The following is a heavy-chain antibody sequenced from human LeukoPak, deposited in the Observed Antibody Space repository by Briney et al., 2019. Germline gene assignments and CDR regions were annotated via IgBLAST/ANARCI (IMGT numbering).Heavy chain of an antibody. Sequence: ASVKVSCKASGYTFTSYDINWVRQATGQGLEWMGWMNPNSGNTGYAQKFQGRVTMTRNTSISTAYMELSSLRSEDTAVYYCARVDCSGGSCKRNYYYGMDVWGQGTTVTVSS. J-gene: IGHJ6*02. D-gene: IGHD2-15*01. CDR3: ARVDCSGGSCKRNYYYGMDV. V-gene: IGHV1-8*01. CDR2: MNPNSGNT. CDR1: GYTFTSYD.